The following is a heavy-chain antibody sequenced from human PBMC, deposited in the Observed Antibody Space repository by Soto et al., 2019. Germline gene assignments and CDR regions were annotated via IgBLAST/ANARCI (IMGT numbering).Heavy chain of an antibody. D-gene: IGHD2-15*01. CDR2: IYPSRST. Sequence: QVQLQESGSGLVKPSQTLSLTCAVSGGSISSASDSWSWMRQPPGKALEWIGYIYPSRSTYYNPSHNRRGATSVDRSTNRSSLKLRSGTRADKAVCYWSTGQVVAAKHWGQGTLVTVSS. V-gene: IGHV4-30-2*01. CDR3: STGQVVAAKH. J-gene: IGHJ4*02. CDR1: GGSISSASDS.